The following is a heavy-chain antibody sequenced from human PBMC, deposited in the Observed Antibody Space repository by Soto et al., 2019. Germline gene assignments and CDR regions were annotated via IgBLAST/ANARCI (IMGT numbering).Heavy chain of an antibody. J-gene: IGHJ4*02. Sequence: ASVKVSCKASGYTFTSYGISWVRQALGQGLEWMGWISAYNGNTNYAQKLQGRVTMTTDTSTSTAYMELRSLRSDDTAVYYCARGRYYDSSGYFDYWGQGTLVPVSS. V-gene: IGHV1-18*01. D-gene: IGHD3-22*01. CDR1: GYTFTSYG. CDR2: ISAYNGNT. CDR3: ARGRYYDSSGYFDY.